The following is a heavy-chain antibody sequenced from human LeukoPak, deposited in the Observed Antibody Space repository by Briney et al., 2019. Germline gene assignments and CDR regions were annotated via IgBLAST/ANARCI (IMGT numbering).Heavy chain of an antibody. Sequence: SSETLSLTCTVSGGSISSYYWSWIRQPPGQGLEWIGYIYYSGSTSYNPSLKSRVTISVDTSKNQFSLKVSSVTAADTAVYYCAIELRLLEWLLSTGPSNAFDIWGQGTMVTVSS. V-gene: IGHV4-59*01. D-gene: IGHD3-3*01. J-gene: IGHJ3*02. CDR2: IYYSGST. CDR1: GGSISSYY. CDR3: AIELRLLEWLLSTGPSNAFDI.